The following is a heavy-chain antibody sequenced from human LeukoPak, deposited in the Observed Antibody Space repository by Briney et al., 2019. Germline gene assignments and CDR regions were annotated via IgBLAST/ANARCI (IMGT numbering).Heavy chain of an antibody. CDR3: ARRNSSGWYNWFDP. J-gene: IGHJ5*02. D-gene: IGHD6-19*01. CDR2: INAGNGNT. CDR1: GYTFTSYA. Sequence: ASVKVSCKASGYTFTSYAMHWVRQAPGQRLEWMGWINAGNGNTIYSQKFQGRVTITRDTSASTAYMELSSLRSEDTAVYYCARRNSSGWYNWFDPWGQGTLVTVSS. V-gene: IGHV1-3*01.